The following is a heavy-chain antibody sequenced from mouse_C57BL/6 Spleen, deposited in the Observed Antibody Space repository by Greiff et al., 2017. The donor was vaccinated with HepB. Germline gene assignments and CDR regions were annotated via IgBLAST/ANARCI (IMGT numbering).Heavy chain of an antibody. Sequence: VQLQQSGPELVKPGASVKISCTASGYSFTSYYIHWVKQRPGQGLEWIGWIYPGSGNTKYNEKFKGKATLTADTSSSTAYMQLSSLTSEDSAVYDCARGVYYAMDYWGQGTSVTVSS. CDR2: IYPGSGNT. J-gene: IGHJ4*01. CDR3: ARGVYYAMDY. CDR1: GYSFTSYY. V-gene: IGHV1-66*01.